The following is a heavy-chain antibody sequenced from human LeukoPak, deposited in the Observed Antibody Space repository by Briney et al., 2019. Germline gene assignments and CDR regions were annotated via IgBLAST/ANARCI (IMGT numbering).Heavy chain of an antibody. J-gene: IGHJ4*02. CDR3: AKDFSTYSGYVS. D-gene: IGHD5-12*01. CDR2: ISYDGSNK. CDR1: GFTFSSYA. V-gene: IGHV3-30*04. Sequence: PGGSLRLSCAASGFTFSSYAMHWVRQAPGKGLEWVAVISYDGSNKYYADSVKGRFTISRDNSKNTLYLQMNSLRAEDTAVYYCAKDFSTYSGYVSWGQGTLVTVSS.